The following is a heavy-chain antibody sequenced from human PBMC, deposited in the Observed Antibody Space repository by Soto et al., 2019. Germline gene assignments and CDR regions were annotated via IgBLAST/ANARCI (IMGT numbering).Heavy chain of an antibody. D-gene: IGHD6-19*01. V-gene: IGHV1-69*13. CDR2: IIPIFGAA. J-gene: IGHJ4*02. CDR1: GGTFSSYA. Sequence: SVKVSCKASGGTFSSYAISWVRQAPGQGPEWMGGIIPIFGAANYAQKFQGRVTITADESTSTACMELRSLRSENTAVYYCARGPSKAVAGSFNYWGQGTLVTVSS. CDR3: ARGPSKAVAGSFNY.